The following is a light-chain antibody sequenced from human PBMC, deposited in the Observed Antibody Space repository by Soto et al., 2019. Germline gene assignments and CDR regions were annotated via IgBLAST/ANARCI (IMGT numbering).Light chain of an antibody. V-gene: IGLV2-8*01. Sequence: QSALTQPPSASGSPGQSFTISCTGTSSDIGGYNYVSWYQQHPGKAPELMIYEVSKRPSGVPDRFYGSKSGNTASLTVSGLQAEDEADYYCSSYAGTTSYVFGTGTKVTVL. CDR2: EVS. CDR1: SSDIGGYNY. J-gene: IGLJ1*01. CDR3: SSYAGTTSYV.